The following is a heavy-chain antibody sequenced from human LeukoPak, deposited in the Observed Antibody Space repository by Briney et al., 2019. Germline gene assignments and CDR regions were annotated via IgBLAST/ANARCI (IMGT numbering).Heavy chain of an antibody. CDR1: GASISGHY. V-gene: IGHV4-59*11. J-gene: IGHJ3*02. CDR2: ISYIEST. Sequence: SETLSLTCTVSGASISGHYLTWLRQPPGKGLEWIGYISYIESTNYNPSLKSRVTISVDTSKNQFSLKLRSVTAADTAVYYCARDQISINALDMWGQGTMVTVSS. D-gene: IGHD1-14*01. CDR3: ARDQISINALDM.